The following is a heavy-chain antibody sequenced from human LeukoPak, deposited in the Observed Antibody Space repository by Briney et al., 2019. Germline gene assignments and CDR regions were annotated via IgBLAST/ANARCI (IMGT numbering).Heavy chain of an antibody. Sequence: PSQTLSLTCTVSGGSISSGGYYWSWIRQPPGKGLEWIGYIYHSGSTYYNPSLKSRVTISVDRSKNQFSLKLSSVTAADTAVYYCARDYDFRSDRAFDIWGQGTMVTVSS. D-gene: IGHD3-3*01. CDR2: IYHSGST. J-gene: IGHJ3*02. V-gene: IGHV4-30-2*01. CDR1: GGSISSGGYY. CDR3: ARDYDFRSDRAFDI.